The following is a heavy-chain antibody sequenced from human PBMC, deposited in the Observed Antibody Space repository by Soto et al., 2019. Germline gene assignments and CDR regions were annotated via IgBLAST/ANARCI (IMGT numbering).Heavy chain of an antibody. V-gene: IGHV1-18*01. CDR2: ISAYNGNT. J-gene: IGHJ4*02. CDR1: GYTFTSYG. Sequence: ASVKVSCKASGYTFTSYGISWVRQAPGQGLEWMGWISAYNGNTNYAQKLQGRVTITADKSARTAYMELSSLKSEDTAVYYCVRDSGAKLSSSWGQGTLVIVSS. CDR3: VRDSGAKLSSS. D-gene: IGHD6-13*01.